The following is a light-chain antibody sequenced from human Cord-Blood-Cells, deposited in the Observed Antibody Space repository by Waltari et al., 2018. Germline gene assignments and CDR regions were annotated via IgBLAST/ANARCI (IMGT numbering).Light chain of an antibody. J-gene: IGKJ1*01. CDR1: QGISNY. Sequence: DIKRTHTLSPLSASVGDRVSITCRVSQGISNYIACYLQKPWKVPKLLIYAASTVGSGVPSRLSDSGSGTDFTLTISSLQPEDVATYYCQKYNSAPWTFCQGTKVEIK. CDR3: QKYNSAPWT. V-gene: IGKV1-27*01. CDR2: AAS.